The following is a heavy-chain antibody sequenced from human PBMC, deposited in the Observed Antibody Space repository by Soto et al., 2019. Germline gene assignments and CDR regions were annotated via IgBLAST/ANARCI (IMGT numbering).Heavy chain of an antibody. CDR2: TYPGDSDT. CDR3: ARVSQDSSGYYQLNWFDP. J-gene: IGHJ5*02. V-gene: IGHV5-51*01. D-gene: IGHD3-22*01. Sequence: GESLKISCKGSGYSFTSYWIGWVRQMPGKGLEWMGITYPGDSDTRYSPSFQGQVTISADKSISTAYLQWSSLKASDTAMYYCARVSQDSSGYYQLNWFDPWGQGTLVTVSS. CDR1: GYSFTSYW.